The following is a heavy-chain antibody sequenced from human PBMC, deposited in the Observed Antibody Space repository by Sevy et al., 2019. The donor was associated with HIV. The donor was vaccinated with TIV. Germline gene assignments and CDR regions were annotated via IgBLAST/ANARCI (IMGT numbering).Heavy chain of an antibody. J-gene: IGHJ5*02. Sequence: SETLSLTCTVSGGSISSYYWSWIRQPPGKGLEWIGYIYYSGSTNYNPSLKSRVTISVDTSKNQFSLKLSSVTAADTAVYYCARAGSGWPQSYDPWGQRTLVTDSS. V-gene: IGHV4-59*01. D-gene: IGHD6-19*01. CDR2: IYYSGST. CDR1: GGSISSYY. CDR3: ARAGSGWPQSYDP.